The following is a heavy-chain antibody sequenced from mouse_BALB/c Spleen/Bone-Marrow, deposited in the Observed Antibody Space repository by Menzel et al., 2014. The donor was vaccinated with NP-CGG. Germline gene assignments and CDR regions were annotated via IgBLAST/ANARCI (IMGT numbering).Heavy chain of an antibody. CDR2: IHPGNSDT. Sequence: EVQLQQSGTVLARPGAAVKMSCKASGYTFSNYWMHWIKQRPGQVLEWIGTIHPGNSDTTYNQKFKGKAKLTAVTSTSTAYMELSSLTNEDSAVYYCTTLARNNFDYWGQGTTLTVSS. J-gene: IGHJ2*01. V-gene: IGHV1-5*01. CDR3: TTLARNNFDY. D-gene: IGHD3-1*01. CDR1: GYTFSNYW.